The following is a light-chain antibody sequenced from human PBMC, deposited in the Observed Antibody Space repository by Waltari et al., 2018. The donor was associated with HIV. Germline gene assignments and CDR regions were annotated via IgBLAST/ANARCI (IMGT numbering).Light chain of an antibody. V-gene: IGLV6-57*01. CDR3: QSYDTNRQWV. Sequence: SCTRSSGSIASNFVQWYQQRPGSYPTTVIYESHHRPSGVPDRFSGSIDRSSNSASLTISGLKTEDEADYYCQSYDTNRQWVFGGGTKLTVL. J-gene: IGLJ3*02. CDR1: SGSIASNF. CDR2: ESH.